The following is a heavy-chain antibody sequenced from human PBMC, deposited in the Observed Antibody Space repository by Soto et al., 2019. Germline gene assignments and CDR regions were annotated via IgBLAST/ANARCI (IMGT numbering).Heavy chain of an antibody. CDR3: AHRYRGKYYRWYFDF. V-gene: IGHV2-5*01. J-gene: IGHJ4*02. Sequence: SGPTLVNPTQTLTLTCSFSGFSLTTSGAGVGWLRQPPGKALEWLALISWKDDKRYNPGLKNRLTITKDPSKNQVVLTMTNMDPVDTGTYYCAHRYRGKYYRWYFDFWGQGTLVTVSS. D-gene: IGHD3-10*01. CDR2: ISWKDDK. CDR1: GFSLTTSGAG.